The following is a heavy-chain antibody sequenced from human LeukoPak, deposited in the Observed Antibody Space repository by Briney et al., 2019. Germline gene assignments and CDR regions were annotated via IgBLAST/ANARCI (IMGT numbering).Heavy chain of an antibody. V-gene: IGHV4-59*01. Sequence: GSLRLSCAASGFTFSNAWMSWIRQPPGKGLEWIGHIYYSGSTNYNPSLKSRVTISIDTSKNQFSLRLSSVTAADTAVYYCARGAAGYSYGWGQGTLVTVSS. CDR3: ARGAAGYSYG. D-gene: IGHD5-18*01. J-gene: IGHJ4*02. CDR2: IYYSGST. CDR1: GFTFSNAW.